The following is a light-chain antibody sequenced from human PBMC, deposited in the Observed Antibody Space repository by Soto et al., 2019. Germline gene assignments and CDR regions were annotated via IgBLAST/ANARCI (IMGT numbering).Light chain of an antibody. V-gene: IGKV3-11*01. Sequence: EIVLTQSPATLSLSPGDRATLSCRANQSVTSPFAWYQQKPGQAPRLLIFHTYNRATGIPPRFSGSGSGTDFTLTISSLESEDFAVYYCQERSGWLTFGEGTKIDVK. CDR3: QERSGWLT. CDR1: QSVTSP. J-gene: IGKJ4*01. CDR2: HTY.